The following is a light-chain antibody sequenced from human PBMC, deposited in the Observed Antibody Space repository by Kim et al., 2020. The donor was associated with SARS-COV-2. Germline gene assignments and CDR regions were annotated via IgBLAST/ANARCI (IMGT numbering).Light chain of an antibody. CDR2: EVT. J-gene: IGLJ3*02. CDR1: SNDIGGYNY. CDR3: AAWDGSLNGPV. Sequence: QSVTISCTGTSNDIGGYNYVSWYQHHPGKVPKLIIYEVTKRPSGVPDRFSASKSGNSVSLTVSGLQAEDEADYYCAAWDGSLNGPVFGGGTQLTVL. V-gene: IGLV2-8*01.